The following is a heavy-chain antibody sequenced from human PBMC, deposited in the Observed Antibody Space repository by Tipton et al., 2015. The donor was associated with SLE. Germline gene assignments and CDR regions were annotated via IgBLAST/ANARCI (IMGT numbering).Heavy chain of an antibody. D-gene: IGHD3-22*01. V-gene: IGHV4-39*01. CDR1: GGSISSSSYY. J-gene: IGHJ4*02. CDR3: ARRGYDSSGFFDY. CDR2: IYYSGST. Sequence: TLSLTCTVSGGSISSSSYYWGWIRQPPGKGLEWIGSIYYSGSTYYNPSLESRVTISVDTSKNQFSLKLSSVTAADTAVYYCARRGYDSSGFFDYWGQGTLVTVSS.